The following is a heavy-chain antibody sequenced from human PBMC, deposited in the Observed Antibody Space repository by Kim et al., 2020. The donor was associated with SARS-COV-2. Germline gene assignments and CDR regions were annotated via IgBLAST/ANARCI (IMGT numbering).Heavy chain of an antibody. V-gene: IGHV3-15*01. Sequence: GGSLRLSCAASGFSFRNAWMTWVRQAPGKGLEWVGRIKRKTDGGTTDYAAPAKGKFTISRDDSKNTVFLQMNSLKSEDTAVYFCTTEDCTGDTCSVKNAFDIWGQGTKVTVFS. J-gene: IGHJ3*02. CDR1: GFSFRNAW. CDR2: IKRKTDGGTT. D-gene: IGHD2-8*02. CDR3: TTEDCTGDTCSVKNAFDI.